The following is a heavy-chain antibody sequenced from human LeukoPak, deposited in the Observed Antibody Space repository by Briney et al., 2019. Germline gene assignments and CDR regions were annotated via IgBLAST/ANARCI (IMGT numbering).Heavy chain of an antibody. CDR1: GYTFTGYY. CDR3: ARVGYYDYVWGSLDY. CDR2: INPNSGGT. J-gene: IGHJ4*02. D-gene: IGHD3-16*01. Sequence: ASVKVSCKASGYTFTGYYMHWVRQAPGQGLEWMGWINPNSGGTNYAQKFQGRVTMTRDTSISTAYMELSRLRSDDTAAYYCARVGYYDYVWGSLDYWGQGTLVTVSS. V-gene: IGHV1-2*02.